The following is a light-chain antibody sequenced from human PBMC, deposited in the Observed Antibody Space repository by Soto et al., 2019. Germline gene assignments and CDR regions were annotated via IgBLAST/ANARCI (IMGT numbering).Light chain of an antibody. Sequence: QSVLTQPPSVSGAPGQRVTISCTGSSSNIAAGFDVHWYQKLPGTAPKLLIYGNSNRPSGVPDRFSGSKSGTSASLAITGLQAEDEADYYRQSYDRLRGAVSFGGGTKVTVL. CDR1: SSNIAAGFD. J-gene: IGLJ2*01. CDR3: QSYDRLRGAVS. V-gene: IGLV1-40*01. CDR2: GNS.